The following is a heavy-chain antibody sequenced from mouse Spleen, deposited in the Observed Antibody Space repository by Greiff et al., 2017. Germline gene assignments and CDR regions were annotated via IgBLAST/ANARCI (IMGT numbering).Heavy chain of an antibody. V-gene: IGHV14-4*01. Sequence: VQLQQSGAELVRPGASVKLSCTASGFNIKDDYMHWVKQRPEQGLEWIGWIDPENGDTEYASKFQGKATITADTSSNTAYLQLSSLTSEDTAVYYCTTESTEAYWGQGTLVTVSA. CDR2: IDPENGDT. CDR1: GFNIKDDY. D-gene: IGHD3-1*01. J-gene: IGHJ3*01. CDR3: TTESTEAY.